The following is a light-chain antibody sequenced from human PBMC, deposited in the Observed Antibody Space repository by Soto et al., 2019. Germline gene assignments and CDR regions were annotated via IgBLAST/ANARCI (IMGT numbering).Light chain of an antibody. Sequence: QSVLTQPPSVSGAQGQRVTISCTGSGSNIGAGYDVHWYQQLPGTAPKLLIYGNSNRPSGVPDRFSGSKSGTSASLAITGLQAEDEADYYCQSYDSSLSGWVFGGGTQLTVL. CDR3: QSYDSSLSGWV. CDR1: GSNIGAGYD. V-gene: IGLV1-40*01. J-gene: IGLJ3*02. CDR2: GNS.